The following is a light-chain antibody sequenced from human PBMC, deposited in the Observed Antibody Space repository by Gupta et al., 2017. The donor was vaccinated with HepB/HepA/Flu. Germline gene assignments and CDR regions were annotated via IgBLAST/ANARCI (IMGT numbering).Light chain of an antibody. V-gene: IGKV4-1*01. J-gene: IGKJ4*02. CDR3: HKYSRTPLK. CDR2: WAS. Sequence: DIVMTQSPDSLAVSLGERATINCKSSQSVLYSSNNKNYLAWYQQKPGQPPKLLSYWASTRESGVPDRFSGSGSETDVTLTISSLQAEDGALDYGHKYSRTPLKFGGGTKVEIK. CDR1: QSVLYSSNNKNY.